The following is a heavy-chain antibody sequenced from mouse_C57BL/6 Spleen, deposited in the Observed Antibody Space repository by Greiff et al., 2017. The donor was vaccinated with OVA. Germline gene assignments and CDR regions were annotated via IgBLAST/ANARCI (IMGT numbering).Heavy chain of an antibody. D-gene: IGHD3-3*01. CDR3: ARRPGRGGDYFDH. V-gene: IGHV1-81*01. J-gene: IGHJ2*01. CDR2: IYPRSGNT. Sequence: VQLKESGAELARPGASVKLSCKASGYTFTSYGISWVKQRTGQGLEWIGEIYPRSGNTYYNEKFKGKATLTADKSSSTAYMELRSLTSEDSAVYFCARRPGRGGDYFDHWGQGTTLTVSS. CDR1: GYTFTSYG.